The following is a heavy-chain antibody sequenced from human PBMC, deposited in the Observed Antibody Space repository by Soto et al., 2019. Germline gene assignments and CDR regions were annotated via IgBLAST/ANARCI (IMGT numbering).Heavy chain of an antibody. J-gene: IGHJ4*02. CDR2: VYPDDNT. CDR3: ARLPGAFYYDNGDYDFLDY. D-gene: IGHD3-3*01. V-gene: IGHV3-53*01. Sequence: GVSLRLSCAASGLSVVGSYMNWFHQSEQKGLEWISVVYPDDNTYYAESVRGRFTISRDRSKNTVSLQMNSLRAEDTAVYYCARLPGAFYYDNGDYDFLDYWGQGTLVTVS. CDR1: GLSVVGSY.